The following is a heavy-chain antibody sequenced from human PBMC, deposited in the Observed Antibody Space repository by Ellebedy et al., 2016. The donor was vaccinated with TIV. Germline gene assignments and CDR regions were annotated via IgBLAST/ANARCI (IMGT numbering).Heavy chain of an antibody. CDR2: IKEDVSEA. D-gene: IGHD2-2*01. Sequence: GESLKISCAASGFTFSGYWLSWVRQAPGKGLEWVANIKEDVSEAYYVDSVKGRFTISRDNAKNSLYLQMSNLRAEDTAVFYCARAGGRHSTGSGFYWGQGTRVTVST. CDR3: ARAGGRHSTGSGFY. J-gene: IGHJ4*02. CDR1: GFTFSGYW. V-gene: IGHV3-7*03.